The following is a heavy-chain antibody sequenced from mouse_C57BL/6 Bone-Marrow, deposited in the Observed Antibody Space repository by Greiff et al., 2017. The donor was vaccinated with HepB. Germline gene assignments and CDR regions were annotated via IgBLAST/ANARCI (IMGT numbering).Heavy chain of an antibody. CDR1: GFTFSNYW. Sequence: EVKVEESGGGLVQPGGSMKLSCVASGFTFSNYWMNWVRQSPEKGLEWVAQIRVKSDNYETHYAESVKGRFTISRDDSKSSVYLQMNNLSAKYTGIYYCTTIRAAWFAYWGQGTLVTVSA. V-gene: IGHV6-3*01. D-gene: IGHD2-12*01. CDR3: TTIRAAWFAY. J-gene: IGHJ3*01. CDR2: IRVKSDNYET.